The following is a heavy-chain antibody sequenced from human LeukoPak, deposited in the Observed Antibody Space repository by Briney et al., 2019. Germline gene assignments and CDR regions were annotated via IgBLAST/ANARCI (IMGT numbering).Heavy chain of an antibody. Sequence: PGRSLRLSCAASGFTFSSYGMHWVRQAPGKGLEWVAVIWYDGSNKYYADSVKGRFTISRDNSKNTLYLQMNSLRAEDTAVYYCARRARLQPRASMDVWGQGTTVTVSS. CDR1: GFTFSSYG. CDR2: IWYDGSNK. J-gene: IGHJ6*02. D-gene: IGHD4-11*01. CDR3: ARRARLQPRASMDV. V-gene: IGHV3-33*01.